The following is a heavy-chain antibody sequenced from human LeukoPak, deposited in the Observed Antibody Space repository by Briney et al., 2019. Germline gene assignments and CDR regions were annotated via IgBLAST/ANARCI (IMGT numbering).Heavy chain of an antibody. CDR3: AKGRGYYDSSGYYDFDY. D-gene: IGHD3-22*01. J-gene: IGHJ4*02. Sequence: PGGSLRLSCVASGFNFRTYGMHWIRQAPGKGLEWVAVISYDGSNKYYADSVKGRFTISRDNSKNTLYLQMNSLRAEDTAVYYCAKGRGYYDSSGYYDFDYWGQGTLVTVSS. V-gene: IGHV3-30*18. CDR2: ISYDGSNK. CDR1: GFNFRTYG.